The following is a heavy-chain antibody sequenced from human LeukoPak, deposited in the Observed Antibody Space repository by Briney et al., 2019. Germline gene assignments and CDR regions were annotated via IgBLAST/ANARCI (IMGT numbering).Heavy chain of an antibody. J-gene: IGHJ4*02. V-gene: IGHV1-58*01. D-gene: IGHD2-15*01. CDR3: AAPSMNHSAAPDY. CDR1: GFTFTSSA. CDR2: IVVGSGNT. Sequence: SVKVSCKASGFTFTSSAVRWVRQTRGQRLEWIGWIVVGSGNTNYAQKFQERVTITRDMSTSTAYMELSSLRSEDTAVYYCAAPSMNHSAAPDYWGQGTLVTVSS.